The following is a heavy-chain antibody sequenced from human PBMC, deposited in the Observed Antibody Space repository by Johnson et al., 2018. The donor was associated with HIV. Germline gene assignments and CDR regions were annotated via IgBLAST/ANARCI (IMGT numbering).Heavy chain of an antibody. CDR2: ISSDESNK. D-gene: IGHD3-10*01. J-gene: IGHJ3*02. CDR1: GFTFSTYA. V-gene: IGHV3-30*04. CDR3: ARDRYYYGSGSRDAFDI. Sequence: QEKLVESGGGVVQPGRSLRLSCAASGFTFSTYAMHWVRQAPGKGLEWVAVISSDESNKYYADSVKGRLTISRDNSKNTLFLQMDSLGAEDTAVYYCARDRYYYGSGSRDAFDIWGQGTMVTVSS.